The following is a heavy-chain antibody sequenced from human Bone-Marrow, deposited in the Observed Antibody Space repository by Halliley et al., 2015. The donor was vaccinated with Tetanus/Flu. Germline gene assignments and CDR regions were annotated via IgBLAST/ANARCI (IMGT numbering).Heavy chain of an antibody. Sequence: TLSLTCSVSGASIGSSYWGWIRQSSGEGLEWIGYIYYSGSTNYNPSLRSRVTILVDTSKSQVSLRLLSVTAADTAVYYCARVGLGISALDYWGQGILVTVSS. V-gene: IGHV4-59*01. CDR3: ARVGLGISALDY. D-gene: IGHD7-27*01. CDR1: GASIGSSY. CDR2: IYYSGST. J-gene: IGHJ4*02.